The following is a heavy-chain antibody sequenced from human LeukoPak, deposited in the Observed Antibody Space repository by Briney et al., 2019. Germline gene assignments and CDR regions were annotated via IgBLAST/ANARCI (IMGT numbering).Heavy chain of an antibody. CDR3: ARREPDSWGAFDI. D-gene: IGHD2-2*01. CDR2: IYYSGST. V-gene: IGHV4-59*01. J-gene: IGHJ3*02. CDR1: GGSISSYY. Sequence: PSETLSLTCTVSGGSISSYYWSWIRQPPGKGLEWIGYIYYSGSTNYNPSLKSRVTISVDTSKNQFSLKLSSVTAADTAVYYCARREPDSWGAFDIWGQGTMVTVSS.